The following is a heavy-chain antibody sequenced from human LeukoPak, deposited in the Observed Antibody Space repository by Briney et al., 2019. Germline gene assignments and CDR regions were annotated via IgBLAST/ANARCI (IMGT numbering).Heavy chain of an antibody. CDR3: VSYSSGWYSSDY. CDR2: IYYSGST. V-gene: IGHV4-39*01. D-gene: IGHD6-19*01. Sequence: SETLSLTCTVSGGSISSSSYYWGWIRQPPGKGLEWIGSIYYSGSTYYNPSLKSRVTISVDTSKNQFSLKLSSVTAADTAVYYCVSYSSGWYSSDYWGQGTLVTVSS. J-gene: IGHJ4*02. CDR1: GGSISSSSYY.